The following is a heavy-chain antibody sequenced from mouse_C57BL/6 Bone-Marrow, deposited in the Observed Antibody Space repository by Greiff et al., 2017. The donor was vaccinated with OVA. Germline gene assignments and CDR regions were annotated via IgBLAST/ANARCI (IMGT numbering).Heavy chain of an antibody. V-gene: IGHV14-4*01. CDR3: TTWLTGVDY. J-gene: IGHJ2*01. CDR1: GFNIKDDY. Sequence: EVQRVESGAELVRPGASVKLSCTASGFNIKDDYMHWVKQRPEQGLEWIGWIDPENGDTEYASKFQGKATITADTSSNTAYLQLSSLTSEDTAVYYWTTWLTGVDYWGQGTTLTVSS. CDR2: IDPENGDT. D-gene: IGHD4-1*01.